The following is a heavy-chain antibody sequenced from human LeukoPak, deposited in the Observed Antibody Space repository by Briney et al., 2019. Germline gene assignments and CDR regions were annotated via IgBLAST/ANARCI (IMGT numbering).Heavy chain of an antibody. J-gene: IGHJ4*02. D-gene: IGHD5-18*01. CDR2: ISGSGGST. CDR3: AKALQVDTAISVAGTGYFDY. V-gene: IGHV3-23*01. CDR1: GFTFSSYA. Sequence: GGSLRLSCAASGFTFSSYAMSWVRQAPGKGLEWVSAISGSGGSTYYADSVKGRFTISRDNSKNTLYLQMNSLRAEDTAVYYCAKALQVDTAISVAGTGYFDYWGQGTLVTVSS.